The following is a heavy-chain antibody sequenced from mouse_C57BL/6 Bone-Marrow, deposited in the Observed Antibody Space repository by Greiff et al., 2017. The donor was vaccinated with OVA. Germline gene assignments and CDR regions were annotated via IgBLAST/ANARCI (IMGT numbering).Heavy chain of an antibody. V-gene: IGHV1-78*01. CDR1: GYTFTDHT. CDR3: AREDYYGSSSYFDY. D-gene: IGHD1-1*01. J-gene: IGHJ2*01. Sequence: VKLVESDAELVKPGASVKISCKVSGYTFTDHTIHWMKQRPEQGLEWIGYIYPRDGSTKYNEKFKGKATLTADKSSSTAYMQLNSLTSEDSAVYFCAREDYYGSSSYFDYWGQGTTLTVSS. CDR2: IYPRDGST.